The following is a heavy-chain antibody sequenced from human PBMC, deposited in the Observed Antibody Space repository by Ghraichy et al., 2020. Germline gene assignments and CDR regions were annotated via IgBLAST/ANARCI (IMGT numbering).Heavy chain of an antibody. D-gene: IGHD5-12*01. Sequence: SQTLSLTCAISGDSVSSNSAAWSWIRQSPSRGLEWLGRTYYRSRWFNNYAVSVKSRIAINPDTSENQFSLQLNSVTPEDTAVYFCARENWNHGYDFDYWGQGTPVTVSS. CDR3: ARENWNHGYDFDY. V-gene: IGHV6-1*01. CDR1: GDSVSSNSAA. CDR2: TYYRSRWFN. J-gene: IGHJ4*02.